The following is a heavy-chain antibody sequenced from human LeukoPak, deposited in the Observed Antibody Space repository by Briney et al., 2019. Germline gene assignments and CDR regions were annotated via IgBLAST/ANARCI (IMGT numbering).Heavy chain of an antibody. CDR1: GFTFSTYS. CDR3: AKIAVHLSYYDSSGTDAFDI. CDR2: IGGRGRIT. J-gene: IGHJ3*02. D-gene: IGHD3-22*01. V-gene: IGHV3-23*01. Sequence: GSLRLSCTFSGFTFSTYSMTWVRQAPGKGLEWVSSIGGRGRITSYADTVKGRFTTSRDNSKNTLYLQMNSLRAEDTAVYYCAKIAVHLSYYDSSGTDAFDIWGQGTMVTVSS.